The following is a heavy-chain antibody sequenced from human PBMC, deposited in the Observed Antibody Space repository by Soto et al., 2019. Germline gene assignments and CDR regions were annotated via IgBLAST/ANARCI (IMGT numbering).Heavy chain of an antibody. CDR3: ASTYYYGSGSYGGPYGMDV. J-gene: IGHJ6*02. CDR2: IIPIFGTA. Sequence: GASVKVSCKASGGTFSSYAISWVRQAPGQGLEWMGGIIPIFGTANYAQKFQGRVTITADESTSTAYMELSSLRSEDTAVYYCASTYYYGSGSYGGPYGMDVWGQGTTVTVSS. CDR1: GGTFSSYA. D-gene: IGHD3-10*01. V-gene: IGHV1-69*13.